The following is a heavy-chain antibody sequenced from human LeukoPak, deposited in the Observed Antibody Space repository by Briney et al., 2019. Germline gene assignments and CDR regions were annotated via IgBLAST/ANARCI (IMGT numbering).Heavy chain of an antibody. CDR3: ARASMGQYYDFWSGYGSYYYYMDV. V-gene: IGHV1-8*03. CDR2: MNPNSGNT. CDR1: GYTFTSYD. Sequence: ASVKVSCKASGYTFTSYDINWVRQATGQGLEWMGWMNPNSGNTGYAQKFQGRVTITRNTSISTAYMELSSLRSEDTAVYYCARASMGQYYDFWSGYGSYYYYMDVWAKGPRSPSP. J-gene: IGHJ6*03. D-gene: IGHD3-3*01.